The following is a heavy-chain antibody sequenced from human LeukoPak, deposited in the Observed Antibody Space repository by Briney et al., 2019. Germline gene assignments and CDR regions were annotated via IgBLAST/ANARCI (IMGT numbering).Heavy chain of an antibody. V-gene: IGHV4-59*08. Sequence: PSETLSLTCTVSGGSISSYYWSWIRQPPGKGLEWIGYIYYSGSTNYNPSLKSRVTISVDRSKNQFSLNLTSVTAAATAVYYCARFGFGSGIDFWGQGTLVTVSS. J-gene: IGHJ4*02. CDR3: ARFGFGSGIDF. CDR2: IYYSGST. D-gene: IGHD3-10*01. CDR1: GGSISSYY.